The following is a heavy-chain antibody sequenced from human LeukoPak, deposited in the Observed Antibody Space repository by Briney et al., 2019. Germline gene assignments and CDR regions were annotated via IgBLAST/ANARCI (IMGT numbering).Heavy chain of an antibody. Sequence: GESLKISCKGSRYSFTSYWIGWVRQMPGKGLEWMGIIYPVDSDTRYSPSFQGQVTISADKSISTAYLQWSSLKASDTAMYYCARPGQLGEYTPYYFDYWGQGTLVTVSS. V-gene: IGHV5-51*01. CDR2: IYPVDSDT. J-gene: IGHJ4*02. CDR3: ARPGQLGEYTPYYFDY. D-gene: IGHD7-27*01. CDR1: RYSFTSYW.